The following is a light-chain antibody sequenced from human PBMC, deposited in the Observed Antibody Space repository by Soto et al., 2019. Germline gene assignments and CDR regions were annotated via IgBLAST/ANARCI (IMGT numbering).Light chain of an antibody. CDR1: SGHSSYA. CDR2: LNSDGSH. Sequence: QPVLTQSPSASASLGASVKLTCTLSSGHSSYAIAWHQQQPEKGPRYLMKLNSDGSHSQGDGIPDRFSGSSSGAERYLTISSLQSEDDSDDCCQTWGTGPVVFGGGTKVTVL. V-gene: IGLV4-69*01. J-gene: IGLJ2*01. CDR3: QTWGTGPVV.